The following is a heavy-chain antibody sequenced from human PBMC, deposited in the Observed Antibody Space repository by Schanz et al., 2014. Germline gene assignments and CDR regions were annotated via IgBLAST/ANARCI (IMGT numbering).Heavy chain of an antibody. J-gene: IGHJ5*02. V-gene: IGHV3-33*01. CDR3: VGGQNWFDP. Sequence: QVQLVESGGGVVQPGRSLRLSCAASGFNISTYGMHWVRQAPGKGLEWVAVIWYDGSKKYYADSVKGRFTISRDSSKNTLELQMNSLRAEDTAVYYCVGGQNWFDPWGQGTLVTVSS. CDR1: GFNISTYG. D-gene: IGHD2-15*01. CDR2: IWYDGSKK.